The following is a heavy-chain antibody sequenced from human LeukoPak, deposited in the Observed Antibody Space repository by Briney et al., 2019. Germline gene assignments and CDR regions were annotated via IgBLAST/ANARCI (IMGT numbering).Heavy chain of an antibody. V-gene: IGHV4-4*02. CDR2: IYRSGST. J-gene: IGHJ4*02. D-gene: IGHD3-22*01. CDR3: ARAGDSSGYCHY. Sequence: PSETLSLTCAVSGGSISSSNWWSWVRQPPGKGLEWIGEIYRSGSTNYNPSLKSRVTISVDKSKNQFSLKLSSVTAADTAVYYCARAGDSSGYCHYWGQGTLVTVSS. CDR1: GGSISSSNW.